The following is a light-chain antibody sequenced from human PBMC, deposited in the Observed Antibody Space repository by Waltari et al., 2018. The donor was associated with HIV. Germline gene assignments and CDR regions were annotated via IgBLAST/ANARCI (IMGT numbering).Light chain of an antibody. CDR3: LQHHTYPHV. Sequence: DIQMTQSPSSLAASVGDRVTITCRASQGIGNNLAWYQQIPGKAPRRLIYSSSNLQNGVPSRFSSSGSGTEFTLTVTSLQSEDFATYYCLQHHTYPHVFGQGTKVDIK. J-gene: IGKJ1*01. V-gene: IGKV1-17*01. CDR1: QGIGNN. CDR2: SSS.